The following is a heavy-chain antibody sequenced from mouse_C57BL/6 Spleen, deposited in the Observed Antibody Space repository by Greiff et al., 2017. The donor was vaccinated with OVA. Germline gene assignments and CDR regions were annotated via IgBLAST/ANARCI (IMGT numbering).Heavy chain of an antibody. D-gene: IGHD1-1*01. V-gene: IGHV10-1*01. J-gene: IGHJ2*01. CDR3: VRQGGLREYFDY. CDR2: IRSKSNNYAT. CDR1: GFSFNTYA. Sequence: EVQLQQSGGGLVQPKGSLKLSCAASGFSFNTYAMNWVRQAPGKGLEWVARIRSKSNNYATYYADSVKDRFTISRDDSESMLYLQMNNLKTEDTAMYYCVRQGGLREYFDYWGQGTTLTVSS.